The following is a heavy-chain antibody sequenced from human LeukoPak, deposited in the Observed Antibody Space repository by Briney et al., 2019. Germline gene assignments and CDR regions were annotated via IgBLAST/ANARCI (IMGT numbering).Heavy chain of an antibody. V-gene: IGHV1-46*01. CDR3: ARARGSWDAFDI. J-gene: IGHJ3*02. D-gene: IGHD2-15*01. CDR2: INPSGGST. Sequence: GASVKVSCKASGGTFSSYAISWVRQAPGQGLEWMGIINPSGGSTSYAQKFQGRVTMTRDMSTSTVYMELSSLRSEDTAVYYCARARGSWDAFDIWGQGTMVTVSS. CDR1: GGTFSSYA.